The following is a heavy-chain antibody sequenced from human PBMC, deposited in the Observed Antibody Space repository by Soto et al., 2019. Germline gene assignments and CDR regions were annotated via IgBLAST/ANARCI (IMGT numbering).Heavy chain of an antibody. V-gene: IGHV3-7*03. CDR2: MKEDGTEI. J-gene: IGHJ4*02. Sequence: GGSLRLSCAASGFAFSNSWMSWVRQAPGKGLEWVANMKEDGTEIWYMDSVKGRFTISRDNAKNFLYLQMNNLRVEDTAVYYCARDRGELLISLDYWGQGTLVTVSS. D-gene: IGHD1-7*01. CDR1: GFAFSNSW. CDR3: ARDRGELLISLDY.